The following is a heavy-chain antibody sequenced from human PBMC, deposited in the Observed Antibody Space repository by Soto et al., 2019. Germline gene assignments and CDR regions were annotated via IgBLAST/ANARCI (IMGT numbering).Heavy chain of an antibody. V-gene: IGHV4-39*01. CDR2: IYYSGST. Sequence: QLQLQESGPGLVKPSETLSLTCTVSGGSISSSSYYWGWIRQPPGKGLEWIGSIYYSGSTYYNPSLKSRVTISVDTSKNQFSLKLSSVTAADTAVYYCADSGEYCSGGSCYWIFGYWGQGTLVTVSS. CDR3: ADSGEYCSGGSCYWIFGY. D-gene: IGHD2-15*01. J-gene: IGHJ4*02. CDR1: GGSISSSSYY.